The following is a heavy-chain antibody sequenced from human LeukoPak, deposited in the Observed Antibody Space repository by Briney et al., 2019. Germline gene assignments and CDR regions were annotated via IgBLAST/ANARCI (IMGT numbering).Heavy chain of an antibody. V-gene: IGHV3-74*01. Sequence: GGSLRLSCEASGFTSSNYWMHWVRQTPGKGLVWVSRIKTDGSSTDYADSVKGRFTISRDNAKNTLYLQMNTLRAEDTAIYFCAKSLAARWVIDYWGQGTLVTVSS. D-gene: IGHD6-25*01. J-gene: IGHJ4*02. CDR3: AKSLAARWVIDY. CDR1: GFTSSNYW. CDR2: IKTDGSST.